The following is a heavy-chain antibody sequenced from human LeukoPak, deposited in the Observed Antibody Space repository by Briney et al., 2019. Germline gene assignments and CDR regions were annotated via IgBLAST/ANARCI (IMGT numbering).Heavy chain of an antibody. Sequence: GSLRLSCTASGFTFSSYTVNWVRQPPGKGLEWIGEINHSGSTNYNPSLKSRVTISVDTSKNQFSLKLSSVTAADTAVYYCARGLVFGYWGQGTLVTVSS. D-gene: IGHD2-15*01. CDR3: ARGLVFGY. CDR2: INHSGST. CDR1: GFTFSSYT. J-gene: IGHJ4*02. V-gene: IGHV4-34*01.